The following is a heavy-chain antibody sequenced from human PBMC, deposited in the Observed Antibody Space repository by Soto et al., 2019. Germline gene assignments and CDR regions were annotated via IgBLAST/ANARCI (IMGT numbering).Heavy chain of an antibody. CDR1: GFTFSTFT. D-gene: IGHD6-6*01. CDR2: ISTNRRSI. CDR3: ARGFSSSSWFDP. J-gene: IGHJ5*02. V-gene: IGHV3-21*01. Sequence: EVQLVESGGGLVKPGESLRLSCAASGFTFSTFTMNWVRQAPGKGLEWVSSISTNRRSIYYADSVKGRFTISRDNAKNSLSLQMNSLTTEDTAVYYCARGFSSSSWFDPWGQGTLVTVSS.